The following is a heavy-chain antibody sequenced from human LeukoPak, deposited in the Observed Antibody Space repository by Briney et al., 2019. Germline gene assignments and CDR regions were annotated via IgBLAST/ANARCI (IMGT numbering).Heavy chain of an antibody. CDR1: GFTFSSYG. V-gene: IGHV3-30*18. CDR2: ISYDGSNK. J-gene: IGHJ6*03. CDR3: AKEGTLYSGYYYYMDV. Sequence: PGGSLRLSCAASGFTFSSYGMHWVRQAPGKGLEWVAVISYDGSNKYYADSVKGRFTISRDNSKNTLYLQMNSLRAEDTAVYYCAKEGTLYSGYYYYMDVWGKGTTVTVSS. D-gene: IGHD5-12*01.